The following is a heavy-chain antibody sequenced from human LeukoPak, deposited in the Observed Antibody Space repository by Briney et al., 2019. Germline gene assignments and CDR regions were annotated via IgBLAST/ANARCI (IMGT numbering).Heavy chain of an antibody. CDR1: GGTFSSYA. Sequence: ASVKVSCKASGGTFSSYAISWVRQATGQGLEWMGWMNPNSGNTGYAQKFQGRVTITRNTSISTAYMELSSLRSEDTAVYYCARSKFGNWYFDLWGRGTLVTVSS. J-gene: IGHJ2*01. V-gene: IGHV1-8*03. CDR2: MNPNSGNT. D-gene: IGHD3-10*01. CDR3: ARSKFGNWYFDL.